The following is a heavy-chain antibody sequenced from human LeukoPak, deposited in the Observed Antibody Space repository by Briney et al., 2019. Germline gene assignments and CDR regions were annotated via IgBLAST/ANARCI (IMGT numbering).Heavy chain of an antibody. CDR3: ARYSSSWSNYYYYYMDV. D-gene: IGHD6-13*01. CDR2: IYHSGST. Sequence: SETLFLTCTVSGYSISSGYYWGWIRQPPGKGLEWIGSIYHSGSTNYNPSLKSRVTISVDTSKNQFSLKLSSVTAADTAVYYCARYSSSWSNYYYYYMDVWGKGTTVTVSS. V-gene: IGHV4-38-2*02. CDR1: GYSISSGYY. J-gene: IGHJ6*03.